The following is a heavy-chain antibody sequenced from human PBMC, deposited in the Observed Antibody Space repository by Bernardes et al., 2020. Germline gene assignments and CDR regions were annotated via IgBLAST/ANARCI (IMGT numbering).Heavy chain of an antibody. CDR1: GGTFSSYA. CDR3: ARGGNSGFYFDY. Sequence: SVKVSCKASGGTFSSYAISWVRQAPGQGLEWMGGIIPIFGTANYAQKFQGRVTITADESTSTAYMELSSLRSEDTAVYYCARGGNSGFYFDYWGQGTLVTVSS. CDR2: IIPIFGTA. D-gene: IGHD4-4*01. V-gene: IGHV1-69*13. J-gene: IGHJ4*02.